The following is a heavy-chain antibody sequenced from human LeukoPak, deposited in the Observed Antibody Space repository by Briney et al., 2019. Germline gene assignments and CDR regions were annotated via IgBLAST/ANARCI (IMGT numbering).Heavy chain of an antibody. D-gene: IGHD6-13*01. V-gene: IGHV1-2*02. Sequence: GASVKVSCKASGYTFTGYYMHWVRQAPGQGLEWMGWINPNSGGTNYAQKFQGRVTMTRDTSISTAYMELSRLRSDDTAVYYCARDSKYSSSWYTLGFSLAFDIWGQGTMVTVSS. CDR2: INPNSGGT. CDR3: ARDSKYSSSWYTLGFSLAFDI. CDR1: GYTFTGYY. J-gene: IGHJ3*02.